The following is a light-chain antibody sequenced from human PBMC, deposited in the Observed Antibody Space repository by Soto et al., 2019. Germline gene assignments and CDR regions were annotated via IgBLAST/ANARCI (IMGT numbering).Light chain of an antibody. CDR1: SGHSSYA. J-gene: IGLJ2*01. V-gene: IGLV4-69*01. CDR3: QTWGTGIRV. Sequence: QLVLTQSPSASASLGASVKLTCTLSSGHSSYAIAWHQQQPEKGPRYLMKLNSDGSHSKGDVIPDRFSGSSSGAERYLTISRLQSEDDADYYCQTWGTGIRVFGGGTKLTVL. CDR2: LNSDGSH.